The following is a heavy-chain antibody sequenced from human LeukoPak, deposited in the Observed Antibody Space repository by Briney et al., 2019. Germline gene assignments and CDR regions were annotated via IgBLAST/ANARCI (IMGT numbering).Heavy chain of an antibody. V-gene: IGHV3-23*01. CDR2: ISGSGGST. CDR3: VKGGVTIIRGVIFDY. CDR1: GFTFSSYA. D-gene: IGHD3-10*01. J-gene: IGHJ4*02. Sequence: LPGGSLRLSCVASGFTFSSYAMSWVRQAPGKGLEWVSAISGSGGSTYYADSVKGRFTISRDNSKNTLYLQMSSLRPEDTAVYYCVKGGVTIIRGVIFDYWGQGTLVTVSS.